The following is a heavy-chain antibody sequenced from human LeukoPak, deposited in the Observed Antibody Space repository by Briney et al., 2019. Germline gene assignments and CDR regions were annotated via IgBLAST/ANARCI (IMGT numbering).Heavy chain of an antibody. D-gene: IGHD3-3*02. J-gene: IGHJ4*02. CDR3: AGGYSISF. CDR2: TYYRSKWYH. Sequence: SQTRSLTCAISGASVANKTTAWNWIRQSPSRGLEWLGRTYYRSKWYHEYALSVTSRITINTDTSKNQFSLHLDSVTPEDTAVYYCAGGYSISFWGQGTLVTVSS. V-gene: IGHV6-1*01. CDR1: GASVANKTTA.